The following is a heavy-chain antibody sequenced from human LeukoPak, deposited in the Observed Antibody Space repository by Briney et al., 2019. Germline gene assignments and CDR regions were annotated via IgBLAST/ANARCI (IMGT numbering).Heavy chain of an antibody. CDR3: ARGMYYDFWSSYYPDAFDM. Sequence: GGSLRLSCAASGFTFSSYAMSWVRQAPGKGLEWVSAISGSGGSTYYADSVKGRFTISRDNSKNTLFLQMNSLRPEDTAVYYCARGMYYDFWSSYYPDAFDMWGQGTMVTVSS. CDR1: GFTFSSYA. D-gene: IGHD3-3*01. CDR2: ISGSGGST. V-gene: IGHV3-23*01. J-gene: IGHJ3*02.